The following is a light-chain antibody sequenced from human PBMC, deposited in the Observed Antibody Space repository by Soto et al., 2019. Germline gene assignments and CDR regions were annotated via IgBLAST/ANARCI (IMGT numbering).Light chain of an antibody. Sequence: DIQMTQSPSTLSASVGDRVTITCRASQSISSWLAWYQQKPGKAPKLLIYDASSLESWVPSRFSGSGSGTEFTLTISSLQHDDFATYYCQQYNSYRVAFGQGTKVEIK. J-gene: IGKJ1*01. CDR3: QQYNSYRVA. V-gene: IGKV1-5*01. CDR2: DAS. CDR1: QSISSW.